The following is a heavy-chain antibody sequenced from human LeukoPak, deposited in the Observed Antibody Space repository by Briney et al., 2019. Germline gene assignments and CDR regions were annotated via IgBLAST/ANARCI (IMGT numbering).Heavy chain of an antibody. CDR3: ARGFDYYYDSSGYYIY. CDR2: IYYSGRT. Sequence: SSETLSLTCTVSGGSVSTSHYYWGWIRQPPGKGLEWIGYIYYSGRTYYNPSLKSRVTISVDTSKNQFSLKLSSVTAADTAVYYCARGFDYYYDSSGYYIYWGQGTLVTVSS. V-gene: IGHV4-39*01. D-gene: IGHD3-22*01. CDR1: GGSVSTSHYY. J-gene: IGHJ4*02.